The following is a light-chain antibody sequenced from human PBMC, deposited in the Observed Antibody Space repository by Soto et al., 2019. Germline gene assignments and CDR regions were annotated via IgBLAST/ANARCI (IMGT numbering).Light chain of an antibody. J-gene: IGKJ3*01. CDR2: AAS. CDR1: QSISSY. Sequence: DIQMTQSPSSLSASVGDRVTITCRASQSISSYLNWYQQKPGKAPKLLLYAASSLQSGVPSRFSGCGSGTDFTLTISSLQPEDFATYYYQQSYSTPHFGPGTKVDIK. V-gene: IGKV1-39*01. CDR3: QQSYSTPH.